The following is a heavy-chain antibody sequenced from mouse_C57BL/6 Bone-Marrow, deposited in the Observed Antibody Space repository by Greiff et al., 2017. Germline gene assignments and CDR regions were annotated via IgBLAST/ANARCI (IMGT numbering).Heavy chain of an antibody. D-gene: IGHD4-1*01. J-gene: IGHJ4*01. Sequence: EVQLQQSGTVLARPGASVKMSCKTSGYTFTSYWMHWVKQRPGQGLEWIGAIYPGNSDTSYNQKFKGKAKLTAVTSASTAYMELSSLTNEDSAVYYCTRWGAWGRGDYYAMDYWGQGTSVTVSS. CDR3: TRWGAWGRGDYYAMDY. V-gene: IGHV1-5*01. CDR2: IYPGNSDT. CDR1: GYTFTSYW.